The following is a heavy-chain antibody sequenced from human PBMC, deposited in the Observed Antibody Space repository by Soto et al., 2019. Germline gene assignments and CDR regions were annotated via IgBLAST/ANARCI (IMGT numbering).Heavy chain of an antibody. CDR2: ISADGSDK. CDR3: TKGSEGARQELGY. V-gene: IGHV3-30*18. D-gene: IGHD3-3*01. CDR1: GFTFSNFG. J-gene: IGHJ1*01. Sequence: QVQLVESGGGVVQPGRSLRLSCAASGFTFSNFGMHWGRQAPGKGREWVAAISADGSDKYFSDSVKGRFTISRDNSKNTLFLKMNRLRVEDTAVYYCTKGSEGARQELGYWGQGTLVTVSS.